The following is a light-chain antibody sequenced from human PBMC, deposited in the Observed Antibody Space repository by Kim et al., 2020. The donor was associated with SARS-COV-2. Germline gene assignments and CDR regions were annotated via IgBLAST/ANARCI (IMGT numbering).Light chain of an antibody. CDR3: QQRSNWPPWT. CDR2: DAS. J-gene: IGKJ1*01. CDR1: QSVSSY. V-gene: IGKV3-11*01. Sequence: PGDRATPSCRASQSVSSYLAWYQQKPGQAPRLLIYDASNRATGIPARFSGSGSGTDFTLTISSLEPEDFAVYYCQQRSNWPPWTCGQGTKVDIK.